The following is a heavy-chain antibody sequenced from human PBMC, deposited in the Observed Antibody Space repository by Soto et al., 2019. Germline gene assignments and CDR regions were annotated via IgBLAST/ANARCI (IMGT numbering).Heavy chain of an antibody. CDR3: ARDLPHDVDTAMVTALNAFDI. J-gene: IGHJ3*02. Sequence: QVQPVQSGAEVKKPGSSVKVSCKASGGTFSSYAISWVRQAPGQGLEWMGGIIPIFGTANYAQKFQGRVTITADKSTSTAYMELSSLRSEDTAVYYCARDLPHDVDTAMVTALNAFDIWGQGTMVTVSS. CDR1: GGTFSSYA. V-gene: IGHV1-69*06. D-gene: IGHD5-18*01. CDR2: IIPIFGTA.